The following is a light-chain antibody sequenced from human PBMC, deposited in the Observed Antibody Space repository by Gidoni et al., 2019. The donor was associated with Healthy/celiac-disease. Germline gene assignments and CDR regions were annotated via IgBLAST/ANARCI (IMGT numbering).Light chain of an antibody. V-gene: IGKV1-33*01. Sequence: DIQMTQSPPSLSASVVDRVTITCQASQDISNHLNWYQQKPGKAPKLLIYDASNLKTGVPSRFSGSGSGTDFTFTISSLQPEDIATYYCQQYDNLPLTFGGGTKVEIK. J-gene: IGKJ4*01. CDR1: QDISNH. CDR3: QQYDNLPLT. CDR2: DAS.